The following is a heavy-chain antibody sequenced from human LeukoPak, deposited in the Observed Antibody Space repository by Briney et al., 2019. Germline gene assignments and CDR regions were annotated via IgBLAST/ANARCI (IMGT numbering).Heavy chain of an antibody. CDR3: TTASTLWFGELLFY. V-gene: IGHV3-15*01. CDR2: IKSKTDGGTT. Sequence: PGGSLRLSCAASGFTFNNAWMSWVRQAPGKGLEWVGHIKSKTDGGTTDYAAPVKGRFTISREDSKNTLYLQMNSLKTEDTAVYYCTTASTLWFGELLFYWGQGTLVTVSS. J-gene: IGHJ4*02. D-gene: IGHD3-10*01. CDR1: GFTFNNAW.